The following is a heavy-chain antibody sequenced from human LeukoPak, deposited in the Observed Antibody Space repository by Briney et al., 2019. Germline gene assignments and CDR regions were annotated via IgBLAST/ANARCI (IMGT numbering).Heavy chain of an antibody. J-gene: IGHJ6*02. CDR3: AREPYDFWSGYGYYGMDV. Sequence: SETLSLTCTVSGGSISSYYWSWIRQPPGKGLEWIGYIYYSGSTNYNPSLKSRVTISVDTSKNQFSLKLSSVTAADTAAYYCAREPYDFWSGYGYYGMDVWGQGTTVTVSS. V-gene: IGHV4-59*01. CDR1: GGSISSYY. D-gene: IGHD3-3*01. CDR2: IYYSGST.